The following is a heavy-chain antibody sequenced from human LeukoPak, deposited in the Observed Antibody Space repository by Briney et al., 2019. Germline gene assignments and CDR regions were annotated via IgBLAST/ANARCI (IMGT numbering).Heavy chain of an antibody. CDR3: AKGNPLFNFDY. CDR2: ISGSGGNT. Sequence: GGSLGLSCAASGFTFSSSAMRWVRQTPGKGLERVSSISGSGGNTYYADSVKGRFTISRDNSKNTVYLQMNSLRAEDTAVYYCAKGNPLFNFDYWGQGPLVTVSS. D-gene: IGHD2-21*01. J-gene: IGHJ4*02. V-gene: IGHV3-23*01. CDR1: GFTFSSSA.